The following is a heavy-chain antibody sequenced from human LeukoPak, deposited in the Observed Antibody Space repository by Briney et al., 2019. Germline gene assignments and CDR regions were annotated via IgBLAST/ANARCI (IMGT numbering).Heavy chain of an antibody. J-gene: IGHJ4*02. CDR1: GFTFSSYS. V-gene: IGHV3-21*01. Sequence: GGSLRLSCAASGFTFSSYSMNWVRQAPGKGLEWVSSISSSSSYIYYVDSVKGRFTISRDNAKNSLYPQMNSLRAEDTAVYYCARDEAYSSGLVDYWGQGTLVTVSS. D-gene: IGHD6-19*01. CDR3: ARDEAYSSGLVDY. CDR2: ISSSSSYI.